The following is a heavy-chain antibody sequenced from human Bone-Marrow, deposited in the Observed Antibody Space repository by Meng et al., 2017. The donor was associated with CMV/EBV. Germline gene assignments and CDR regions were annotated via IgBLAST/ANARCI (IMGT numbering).Heavy chain of an antibody. V-gene: IGHV3-23*03. Sequence: GGSLRLSCAASGFTFSSYEMNWVRQAPGKGLEWVSVIYSGGSSTYYADSVKGRFTISRDNSKNTLYLQMNSLRAEDTAVYYCAKDPGGSYYFPYYYGMDVWGQGTTVTVSS. CDR1: GFTFSSYE. CDR3: AKDPGGSYYFPYYYGMDV. CDR2: IYSGGSST. D-gene: IGHD1-26*01. J-gene: IGHJ6*02.